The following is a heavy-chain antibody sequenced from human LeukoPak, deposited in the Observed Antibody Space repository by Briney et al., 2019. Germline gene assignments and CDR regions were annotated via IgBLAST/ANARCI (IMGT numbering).Heavy chain of an antibody. CDR2: VIPIFGTA. CDR1: GGTFSSYA. Sequence: SVKVSCKASGGTFSSYAISWVRQAPGQGLEWMGGVIPIFGTANYAQKFQGRVTITTDESTSTAYMELSSLRSKDTAVYYCARTPALAAAGNGYWFDPWGQGTLVTVSS. D-gene: IGHD6-13*01. J-gene: IGHJ5*02. CDR3: ARTPALAAAGNGYWFDP. V-gene: IGHV1-69*05.